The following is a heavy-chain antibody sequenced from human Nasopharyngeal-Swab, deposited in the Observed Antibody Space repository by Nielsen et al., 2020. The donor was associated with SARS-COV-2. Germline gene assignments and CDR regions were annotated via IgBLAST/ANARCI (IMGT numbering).Heavy chain of an antibody. CDR2: IYHSGST. Sequence: GSLRLSCAVYGGSFSGYYWSWIRQPPGKGLEWIGEIYHSGSTNYNPSLKSRVTISVDKSKNQFSLKLSSVTAADTAVYYCAGSIRHAFDIWGQGTMVTVSS. V-gene: IGHV4-34*01. CDR1: GGSFSGYY. J-gene: IGHJ3*02. D-gene: IGHD6-6*01. CDR3: AGSIRHAFDI.